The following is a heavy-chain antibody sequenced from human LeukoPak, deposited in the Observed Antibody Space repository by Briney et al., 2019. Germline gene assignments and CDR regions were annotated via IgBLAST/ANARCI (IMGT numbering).Heavy chain of an antibody. V-gene: IGHV1-18*01. CDR1: GYTFTSYG. Sequence: GASVKVSCKASGYTFTSYGISWVRQAPGQGLEWMGWISAYNGNTNYAQMLQGRVTMTTDTSTSTAYMELRSLRSDDTAVYYCARDLPGIALTTPVRFQHWGQGTLVTVSS. D-gene: IGHD6-13*01. J-gene: IGHJ1*01. CDR3: ARDLPGIALTTPVRFQH. CDR2: ISAYNGNT.